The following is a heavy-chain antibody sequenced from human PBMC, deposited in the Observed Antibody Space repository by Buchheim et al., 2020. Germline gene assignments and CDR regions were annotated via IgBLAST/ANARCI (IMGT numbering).Heavy chain of an antibody. CDR3: VRGSNDWVGVDY. D-gene: IGHD3-10*01. CDR1: GFTFSNFW. CDR2: SDPDETYT. Sequence: EVQLVESGGGLVQSGGSLRLSCAASGFTFSNFWMHWVRQDPGNGLVWVSRSDPDETYTDHADSVKGRFTIPRDDAKNTLYLQMNGLRAEDTGVYYCVRGSNDWVGVDYWGQGAL. J-gene: IGHJ4*02. V-gene: IGHV3-74*01.